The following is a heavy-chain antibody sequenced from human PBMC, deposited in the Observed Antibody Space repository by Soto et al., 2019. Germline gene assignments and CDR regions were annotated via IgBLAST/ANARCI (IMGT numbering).Heavy chain of an antibody. Sequence: PGGSLRLSCAASGFTFSSYAMHWVRQAPGKGLEWVAVISYDGSNKYYADSVKGRFTISRDNSKNTLYLQMNSLRAEDTAVYYCARDPPFTIFGVVPPDYWGQGTLVTVSS. CDR3: ARDPPFTIFGVVPPDY. V-gene: IGHV3-30-3*01. D-gene: IGHD3-3*01. CDR1: GFTFSSYA. CDR2: ISYDGSNK. J-gene: IGHJ4*02.